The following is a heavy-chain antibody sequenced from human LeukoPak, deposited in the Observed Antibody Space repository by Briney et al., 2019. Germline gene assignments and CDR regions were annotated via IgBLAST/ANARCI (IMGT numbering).Heavy chain of an antibody. Sequence: ASVKISCKVSGYAFSDAYMHWVRQAPGKGLEWLGLVDPENGETEYAEKFQGRVTITADTSTDTAYMELSSLKSEDTAMYHCSNLPVSGTDYWGRGTLVIVSS. CDR2: VDPENGET. D-gene: IGHD1/OR15-1a*01. V-gene: IGHV1-69-2*01. CDR1: GYAFSDAY. J-gene: IGHJ4*02. CDR3: SNLPVSGTDY.